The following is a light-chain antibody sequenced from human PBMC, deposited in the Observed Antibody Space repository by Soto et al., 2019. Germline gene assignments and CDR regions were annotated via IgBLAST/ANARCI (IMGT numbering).Light chain of an antibody. CDR2: GNS. CDR1: SSNIGAGYD. CDR3: QSYDSSLCGVV. V-gene: IGLV1-40*01. Sequence: QSVLTQPPSVSGAPGQRVTISCTGCSSNIGAGYDVHWYQQLPGTAPKLLIYGNSNRPSGVPDRFSGSKSGTSASLAITGLQTEDEADYYCQSYDSSLCGVVFGGGTKLTVL. J-gene: IGLJ2*01.